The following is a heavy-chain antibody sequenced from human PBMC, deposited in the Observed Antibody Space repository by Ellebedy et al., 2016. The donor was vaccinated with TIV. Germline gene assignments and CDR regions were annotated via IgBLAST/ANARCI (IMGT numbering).Heavy chain of an antibody. J-gene: IGHJ6*02. D-gene: IGHD2-8*01. CDR2: INPSGGST. V-gene: IGHV1-46*01. CDR1: GYTFTSYY. CDR3: ARGGCANGVCYRPYYYYYYGMDV. Sequence: ASVTVSCXASGYTFTSYYMHWVRQAPGQELEWMGIINPSGGSTSYAQKFQGRVTMTRDTSTSTVYMELSSLRSEDTAVYYCARGGCANGVCYRPYYYYYYGMDVWGQGTTVTVSS.